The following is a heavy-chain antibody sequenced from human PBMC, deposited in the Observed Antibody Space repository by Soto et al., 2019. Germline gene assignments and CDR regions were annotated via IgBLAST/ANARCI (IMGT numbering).Heavy chain of an antibody. CDR2: IIPIFDTP. V-gene: IGHV1-69*13. CDR1: GRTFSSYA. Sequence: SVKVSCKASGRTFSSYAISWVRQAPGQGLEWMGGIIPIFDTPNYAQKFQGRVTITADESTSTVYMELSSLGAEDTAVYYCASHKITVVRADPYYGMDVWGQGTTVTVSS. D-gene: IGHD3-10*01. J-gene: IGHJ6*02. CDR3: ASHKITVVRADPYYGMDV.